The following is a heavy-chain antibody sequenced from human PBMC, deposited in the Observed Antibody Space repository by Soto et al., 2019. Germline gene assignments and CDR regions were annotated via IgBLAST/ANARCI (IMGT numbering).Heavy chain of an antibody. CDR2: IKSKTDGGTT. CDR1: GFTFSNAW. Sequence: EVQLVESGGGLVKPGGSLRLSCAASGFTFSNAWMSWVRQAPGKGLEWVGRIKSKTDGGTTDYAAPVKGRFTISRDDSKHTLYLQMNSLKTEGTAVYYCTTDFMITFGGVIVFDYWGQGTLVTVSS. V-gene: IGHV3-15*01. CDR3: TTDFMITFGGVIVFDY. D-gene: IGHD3-16*02. J-gene: IGHJ4*02.